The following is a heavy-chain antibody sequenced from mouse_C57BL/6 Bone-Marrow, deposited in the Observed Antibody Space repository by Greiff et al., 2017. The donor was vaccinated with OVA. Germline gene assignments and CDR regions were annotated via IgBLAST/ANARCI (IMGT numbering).Heavy chain of an antibody. J-gene: IGHJ1*03. CDR2: INPNNGGT. CDR3: ASHYYGSSYWYFDV. Sequence: EVQLQQSGPELVKPGASVQISCKASGSTLTDYYMNWVTQSHGKSLEWIGAINPNNGGTSYNQKFKGKATLTVDKSSSTAYMELRSLTSEDSAVYYCASHYYGSSYWYFDVWGTGTTVTFSS. CDR1: GSTLTDYY. V-gene: IGHV1-26*01. D-gene: IGHD1-1*01.